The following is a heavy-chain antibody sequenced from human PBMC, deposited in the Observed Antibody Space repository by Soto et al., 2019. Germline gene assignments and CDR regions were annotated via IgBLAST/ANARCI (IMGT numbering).Heavy chain of an antibody. CDR1: GGSVSRGGYY. CDR2: IYSTGST. Sequence: PSETLSLTCSVSGGSVSRGGYYWSWIRQLPGRGLEWIGYIYSTGSTLYNPSLKSRVALSMDTSKNQFSLKLSSVTAADTAVYYCARLSISGGDYWGQGTLVTVSS. J-gene: IGHJ4*02. V-gene: IGHV4-30-4*08. CDR3: ARLSISGGDY. D-gene: IGHD2-15*01.